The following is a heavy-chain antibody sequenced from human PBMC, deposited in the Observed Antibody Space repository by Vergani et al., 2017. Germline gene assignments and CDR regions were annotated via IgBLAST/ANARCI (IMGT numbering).Heavy chain of an antibody. CDR3: ARCHYDSSGYYYIDY. Sequence: EVQLVESGGGLVKPGGSLRLSCAASGFTFSSYSMNWVRQAPGKGLEWVSSISSSSGYIYYADSVKARFTISRDNAKNSLYLQMNSLRAEDTAVYYCARCHYDSSGYYYIDYWGQGTLVTVSS. V-gene: IGHV3-21*01. CDR2: ISSSSGYI. D-gene: IGHD3-22*01. J-gene: IGHJ4*02. CDR1: GFTFSSYS.